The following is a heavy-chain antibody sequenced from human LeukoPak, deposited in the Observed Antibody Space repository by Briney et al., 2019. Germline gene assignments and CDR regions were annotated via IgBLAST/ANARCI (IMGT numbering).Heavy chain of an antibody. CDR2: IYTSGST. J-gene: IGHJ5*02. CDR1: GGSISSYY. V-gene: IGHV4-4*07. CDR3: ARETRRITMVRGVMGLNWFDP. Sequence: SETLSLTCTVSGGSISSYYWSWIRQPAGKGLEWIGRIYTSGSTNYNPSLKSRVTISVDTSKNQFSLKLSSVTAADTAVYYCARETRRITMVRGVMGLNWFDPWGQGTLVTVSS. D-gene: IGHD3-10*01.